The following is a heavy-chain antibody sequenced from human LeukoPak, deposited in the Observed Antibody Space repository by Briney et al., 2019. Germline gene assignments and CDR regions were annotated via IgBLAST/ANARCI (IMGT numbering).Heavy chain of an antibody. J-gene: IGHJ4*02. Sequence: GGSLRLSCAASGFTFTSYWMSWVRQAPEKGLEWVANIKQDGSEKYYVDSVKGRFTISRDNAKNSLYLQMNSLRAEDTAVYYCARGVRPPGIAVAGSGTRYFDYWGQGTLVTVSS. CDR1: GFTFTSYW. V-gene: IGHV3-7*01. CDR2: IKQDGSEK. D-gene: IGHD6-19*01. CDR3: ARGVRPPGIAVAGSGTRYFDY.